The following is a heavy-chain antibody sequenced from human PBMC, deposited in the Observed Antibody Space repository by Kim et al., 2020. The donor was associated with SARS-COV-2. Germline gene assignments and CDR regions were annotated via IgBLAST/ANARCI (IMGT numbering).Heavy chain of an antibody. CDR2: IYYSGST. CDR1: GGSISSYY. J-gene: IGHJ6*02. D-gene: IGHD2-2*01. Sequence: SETLSLTCTVSGGSISSYYWSWIRQPPGKGLEWIGYIYYSGSTNYNPSLKSRVTISVDTSKNQFSLKLSSVTAADTAVYYCARSPNLYCSSTSCYEAKPPDYYYGMDVWGQGTTVTVSS. V-gene: IGHV4-59*08. CDR3: ARSPNLYCSSTSCYEAKPPDYYYGMDV.